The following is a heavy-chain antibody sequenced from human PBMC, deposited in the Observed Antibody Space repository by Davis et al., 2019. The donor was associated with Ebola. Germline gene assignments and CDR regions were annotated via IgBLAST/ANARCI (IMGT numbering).Heavy chain of an antibody. J-gene: IGHJ6*02. CDR3: AKDGQLWYSYYYGMDV. Sequence: AASVKVSCKASGYTFTSYDINWVRQATGQGLEWMGWMNPNSGNTGYAQKFQGRVTMTRNTSISTAYMELSSLRSEDTAVYYCAKDGQLWYSYYYGMDVWGQGTTVTVSS. CDR1: GYTFTSYD. V-gene: IGHV1-8*01. CDR2: MNPNSGNT. D-gene: IGHD5-18*01.